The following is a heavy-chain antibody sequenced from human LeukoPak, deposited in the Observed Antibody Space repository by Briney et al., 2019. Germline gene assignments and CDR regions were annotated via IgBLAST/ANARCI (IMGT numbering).Heavy chain of an antibody. CDR3: ARERSWYSGYD. J-gene: IGHJ4*02. V-gene: IGHV3-21*01. Sequence: GGSLRLSCAASGFTFSSYSMNWVRQAPGKGLEWVSSISSSSSYIYYADSVKGRFTISRDNAKNSLYLQMNSLRAEDRAVYYCARERSWYSGYDWGQGTLVTVSS. CDR2: ISSSSSYI. D-gene: IGHD5-12*01. CDR1: GFTFSSYS.